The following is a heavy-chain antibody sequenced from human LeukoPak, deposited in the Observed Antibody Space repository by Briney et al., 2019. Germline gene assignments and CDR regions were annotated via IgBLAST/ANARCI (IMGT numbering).Heavy chain of an antibody. Sequence: RTGGSLRLSCAASGFTFSNAWMSWVRQAPGKGLEWVGLIKSKTDGGTTDYAAPVKGRFTISRDDSKNTLYLQMNSLKTEDTAVYYCTTEGDVVVVAATDYWGQGTLVTVSS. V-gene: IGHV3-15*01. CDR1: GFTFSNAW. J-gene: IGHJ4*02. D-gene: IGHD2-15*01. CDR3: TTEGDVVVVAATDY. CDR2: IKSKTDGGTT.